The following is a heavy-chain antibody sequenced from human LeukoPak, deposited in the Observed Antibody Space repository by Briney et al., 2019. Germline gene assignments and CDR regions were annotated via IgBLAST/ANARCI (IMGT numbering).Heavy chain of an antibody. D-gene: IGHD1-26*01. J-gene: IGHJ3*02. CDR3: ARAWELPKAGAFDI. CDR2: IYTSGST. V-gene: IGHV4-4*07. CDR1: GGSISSYY. Sequence: SETLSLTCTVSGGSISSYYWSWIRQPAGKGLEWIGRIYTSGSTNYNPSLKSRVTISVDTSKNQFSLKLSSVTAADTAVYYCARAWELPKAGAFDIWGQGTMVTVSS.